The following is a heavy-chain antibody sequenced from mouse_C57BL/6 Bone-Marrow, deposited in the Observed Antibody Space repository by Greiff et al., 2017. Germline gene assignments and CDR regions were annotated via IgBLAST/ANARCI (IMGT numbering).Heavy chain of an antibody. CDR1: GYTFTSYG. CDR3: ARGEYGSSYPFAY. J-gene: IGHJ3*01. V-gene: IGHV1-81*01. D-gene: IGHD1-1*01. CDR2: IYPRSGNT. Sequence: VQLQQSGAELARPGASVKLSCKASGYTFTSYGLSWVKQRTGQGLEWIGEIYPRSGNTYYNEKFKGKATLTVNKYSSTAYMALRGQTPGDTAVYFCARGEYGSSYPFAYWGQGTLVTVSA.